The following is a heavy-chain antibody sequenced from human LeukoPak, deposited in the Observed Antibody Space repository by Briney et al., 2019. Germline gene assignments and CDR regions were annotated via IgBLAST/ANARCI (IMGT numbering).Heavy chain of an antibody. CDR1: GGSITGYY. J-gene: IGHJ4*02. CDR2: IDTTGST. D-gene: IGHD3-3*01. Sequence: PSETLSLTCTVSGGSITGYYWSWIRQSAGKGLEWIGRIDTTGSTNYNPSLKSRVTISVDTSKNQFSLKLSSVTAADTAVYYCARGTYDLGYYFDYWGQGTLVTVSS. CDR3: ARGTYDLGYYFDY. V-gene: IGHV4-4*07.